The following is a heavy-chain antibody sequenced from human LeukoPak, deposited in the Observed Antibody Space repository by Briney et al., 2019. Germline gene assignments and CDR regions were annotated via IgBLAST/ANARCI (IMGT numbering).Heavy chain of an antibody. Sequence: KSGGSLRLSCVASGFTFSDHYMSWFRLSPGKGLEWLSYITSSGSTTDYADSVKGRFTISRDNAKNSMFLQMNSLRPEDTAVYYCARDPDYGDPEWGQGTLVTVSS. V-gene: IGHV3-11*01. CDR2: ITSSGSTT. CDR1: GFTFSDHY. CDR3: ARDPDYGDPE. D-gene: IGHD4-17*01. J-gene: IGHJ4*02.